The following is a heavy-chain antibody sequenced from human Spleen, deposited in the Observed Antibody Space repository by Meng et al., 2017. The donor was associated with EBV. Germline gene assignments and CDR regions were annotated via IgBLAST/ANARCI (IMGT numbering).Heavy chain of an antibody. CDR3: ARGPYYE. CDR2: INQSGSI. D-gene: IGHD1-26*01. V-gene: IGHV4-34*01. Sequence: QVQLRPWGDGLLKPSETLSLAGAVSGGSFSSYYWSWIRQPPGKGLEWIGEINQSGSIYYNPSLMGRVTISGDTSRNQFSLKLISVTAADTAVYYCARGPYYEWGQGTLVTVSS. CDR1: GGSFSSYY. J-gene: IGHJ4*02.